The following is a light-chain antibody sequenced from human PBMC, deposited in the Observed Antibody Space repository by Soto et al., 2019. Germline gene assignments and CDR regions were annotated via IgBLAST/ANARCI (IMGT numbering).Light chain of an antibody. CDR1: QNINSY. J-gene: IGKJ4*01. CDR2: GAS. CDR3: QQSDSAPLLS. V-gene: IGKV1-39*01. Sequence: DIQMTQSPSSLSASVGDRVTITCRANQNINSYLNWYQQKPMKAPKLLIYGASSLQNGVPSRFSGSGSGTDFTLTINSLQPEDFATYYCQQSDSAPLLSFGGETKVEIK.